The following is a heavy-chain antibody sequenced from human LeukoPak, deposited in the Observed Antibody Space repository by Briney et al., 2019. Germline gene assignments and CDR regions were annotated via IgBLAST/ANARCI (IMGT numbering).Heavy chain of an antibody. CDR3: TRGGAVAASDY. CDR1: GFTFSSYW. D-gene: IGHD6-19*01. V-gene: IGHV3-74*01. Sequence: GGSLRLSCAASGFTFSSYWMHWVRQAPGKGLVWVSRIDIDGSGTTYADSVKGRFTISRDNAKNTLYLQMNSLRAEDTAVYYCTRGGAVAASDYWGQGTLVSVSS. CDR2: IDIDGSGT. J-gene: IGHJ4*02.